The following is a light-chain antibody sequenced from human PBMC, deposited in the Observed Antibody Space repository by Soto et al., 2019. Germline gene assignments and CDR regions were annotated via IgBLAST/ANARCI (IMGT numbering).Light chain of an antibody. CDR3: QQYGSSPLT. V-gene: IGKV3-20*01. Sequence: EIVLTQSPGTVSLSPGERATLSCRASQSVSSSYLAWYQQKPGQAPRLLIHGASSRATGIPDRFSGSESGTDLTRTISSLEPEDFGVYYCQQYGSSPLTFGGGTKVEIK. CDR2: GAS. J-gene: IGKJ4*01. CDR1: QSVSSSY.